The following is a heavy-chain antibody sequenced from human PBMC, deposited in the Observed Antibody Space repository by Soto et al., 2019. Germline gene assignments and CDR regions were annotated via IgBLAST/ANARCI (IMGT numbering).Heavy chain of an antibody. D-gene: IGHD1-26*01. Sequence: EVPLVESGGGLVRPGGSLRLSCAASGFTFSYYWMHWVRQAPGKGLVWVSRIHSDGSSTTYADFVKGRFIISRDNARNTVDLQMNSVRIEDTALYYCARGDRGAFDLWGRGTVVTVSS. J-gene: IGHJ3*01. V-gene: IGHV3-74*01. CDR2: IHSDGSST. CDR3: ARGDRGAFDL. CDR1: GFTFSYYW.